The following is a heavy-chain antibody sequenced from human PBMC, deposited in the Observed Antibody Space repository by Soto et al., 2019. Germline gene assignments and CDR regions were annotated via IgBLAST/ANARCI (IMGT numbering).Heavy chain of an antibody. V-gene: IGHV2-5*02. CDR2: IYWDDDK. CDR1: GLSLSTSGVA. J-gene: IGHJ5*02. D-gene: IGHD3-22*01. CDR3: AHSLIGYYYDSSGSNWFDP. Sequence: SGPTLVNPTQTLTLTCTFSGLSLSTSGVAVGWIRQPPGKALEWLALIYWDDDKRYSPSLKSRLTITKDTSKNQVVLTMTNMDPVDTATYYCAHSLIGYYYDSSGSNWFDPWGQGTLVTVSS.